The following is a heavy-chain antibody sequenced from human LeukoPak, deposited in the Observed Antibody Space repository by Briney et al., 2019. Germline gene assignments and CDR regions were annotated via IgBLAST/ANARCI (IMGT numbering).Heavy chain of an antibody. V-gene: IGHV3-15*01. Sequence: PGGSLRLSCAASGFSVSDAYMSWVRQTPGKRLEWIGRIISKSDGGTTDYAAPVKDRFIISRDDSKGTLYLQLNSLRTDDTAVYYCLAQYCFDYWGRGTLVTVSS. J-gene: IGHJ4*02. D-gene: IGHD5-24*01. CDR3: LAQYCFDY. CDR1: GFSVSDAY. CDR2: IISKSDGGTT.